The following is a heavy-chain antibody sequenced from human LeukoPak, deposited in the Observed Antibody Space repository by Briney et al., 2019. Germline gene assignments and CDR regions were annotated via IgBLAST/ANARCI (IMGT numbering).Heavy chain of an antibody. CDR2: IKQGGSEK. CDR1: GFTFTSYW. D-gene: IGHD3-16*02. J-gene: IGHJ4*02. V-gene: IGHV3-7*01. Sequence: GGSLRLSCAPSGFTFTSYWMGWVRHSPVKGLEWVASIKQGGSEKHYVDSVKGRFTISRDNAKNSLYLHMNSLRAEDTAVYYCARAHHRRVYDYVWGSYPYWGQGTLVTVSS. CDR3: ARAHHRRVYDYVWGSYPY.